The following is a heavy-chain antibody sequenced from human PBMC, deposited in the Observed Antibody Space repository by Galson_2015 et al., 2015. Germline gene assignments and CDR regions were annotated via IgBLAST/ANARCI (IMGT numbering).Heavy chain of an antibody. D-gene: IGHD3-22*01. J-gene: IGHJ6*03. V-gene: IGHV3-15*01. CDR3: TTDGSGYYLVSGYYYYYMDV. CDR1: GFTFSNAW. Sequence: SLRLSCAASGFTFSNAWMSWVRQAPGKGLEWVGRIKSKTDGGTTDYAAPVKGRFTISRDDSKNTLYLQMNSLKTEDTAVYYCTTDGSGYYLVSGYYYYYMDVWGKGTTVTVSS. CDR2: IKSKTDGGTT.